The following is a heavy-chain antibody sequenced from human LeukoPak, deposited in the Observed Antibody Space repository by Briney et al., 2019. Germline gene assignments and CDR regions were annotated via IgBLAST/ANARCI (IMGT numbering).Heavy chain of an antibody. D-gene: IGHD7-27*01. CDR1: GGSISSYY. CDR3: ARGRAVGTVTYFGN. J-gene: IGHJ4*02. V-gene: IGHV4-59*01. CDR2: IYYSGST. Sequence: SETLSLTCTVSGGSISSYYWSWIRQPPGKGLEWIGYIYYSGSTNYNPSLKSRVTISVDTSKSQFSLKMSSVAAADPAVCPCARGRAVGTVTYFGNWGQGTLVTVSP.